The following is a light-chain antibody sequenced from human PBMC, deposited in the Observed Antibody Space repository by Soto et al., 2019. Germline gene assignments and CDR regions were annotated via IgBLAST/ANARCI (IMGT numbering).Light chain of an antibody. Sequence: DIQMTQSPSSLSASVGDRVTITCRASQSISSYLYWYQQQPGKAPKLLIYAASSLQSGVPSRFIGSRSGTDFTLTTSCLQPEDFATNYCQQSYSTLPYTFGQGTKLEIK. J-gene: IGKJ2*01. CDR1: QSISSY. CDR3: QQSYSTLPYT. CDR2: AAS. V-gene: IGKV1-39*01.